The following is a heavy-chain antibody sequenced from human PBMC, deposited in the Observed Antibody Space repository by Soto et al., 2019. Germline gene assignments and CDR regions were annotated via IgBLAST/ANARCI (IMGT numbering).Heavy chain of an antibody. D-gene: IGHD6-19*01. J-gene: IGHJ4*02. V-gene: IGHV3-64*01. Sequence: EVQLVESGGGLVQPGGSLRLSCAASGFTFSSYAMHWVRQAPGKGLEYVSAISSNGGSTYYANSVKGRFTISRDNSKNTLYRQMGSLRADDMAVYYCARDRGIAVAGTGSSFDYWGEGTLVTVSS. CDR2: ISSNGGST. CDR1: GFTFSSYA. CDR3: ARDRGIAVAGTGSSFDY.